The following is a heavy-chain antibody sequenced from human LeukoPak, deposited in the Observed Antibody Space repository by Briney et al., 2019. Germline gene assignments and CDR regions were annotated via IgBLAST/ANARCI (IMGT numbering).Heavy chain of an antibody. CDR2: IYTSGST. D-gene: IGHD3-3*01. CDR3: ARDVANYDFWSGRGAFDI. V-gene: IGHV4-61*02. CDR1: GGSISSGSYY. J-gene: IGHJ3*02. Sequence: SETLSLTCTVSGGSISSGSYYWSWIRQPAGKGLEWIGRIYTSGSTNYNPSLKSRVTISVDTSKNQFSLKLSSVTAADTAVYYCARDVANYDFWSGRGAFDIWGQGTMVTVSS.